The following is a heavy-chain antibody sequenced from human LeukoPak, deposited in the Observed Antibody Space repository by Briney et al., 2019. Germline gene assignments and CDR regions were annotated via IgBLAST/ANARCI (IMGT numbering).Heavy chain of an antibody. Sequence: ASVKVSSKASGYSFNTYGISWVRQAPGQGLEWMGWVSADNGETNYAQKFQGRVTMTTDTSTSTAYMELRSLRSDDTAVYYCARDYQLLLLWDCFDPWGQGTLVSVSS. J-gene: IGHJ5*02. CDR1: GYSFNTYG. D-gene: IGHD2-2*01. CDR2: VSADNGET. CDR3: ARDYQLLLLWDCFDP. V-gene: IGHV1-18*01.